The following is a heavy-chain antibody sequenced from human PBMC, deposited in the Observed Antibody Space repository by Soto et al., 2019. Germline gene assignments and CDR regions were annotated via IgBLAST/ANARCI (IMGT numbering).Heavy chain of an antibody. CDR1: GFTFSSYS. Sequence: GGSLRLSCAASGFTFSSYSMNWVRQAPGKGLEWVSYISSSSSTIYYADSVKGRFPISRDNAKNSLYLQMNSLRAEDTAVYYCAREGYDYIWGSYRERVFDYWGQGTLVTVSS. V-gene: IGHV3-48*01. CDR3: AREGYDYIWGSYRERVFDY. D-gene: IGHD3-16*01. J-gene: IGHJ4*02. CDR2: ISSSSSTI.